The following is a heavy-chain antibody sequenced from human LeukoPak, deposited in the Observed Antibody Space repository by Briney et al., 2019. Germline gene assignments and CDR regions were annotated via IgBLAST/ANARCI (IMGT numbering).Heavy chain of an antibody. CDR3: ASDPTGYCSSTSCYGLDY. V-gene: IGHV1-69*13. CDR1: GGTFSSYA. Sequence: ASVKVSCKASGGTFSSYAISWVRQAPGQGLEWMGGIIPIFGTANYAQKFQGRVTIIADESTSTAYMELSSLRSEDTAVYYCASDPTGYCSSTSCYGLDYWGQGTLVTVSS. CDR2: IIPIFGTA. D-gene: IGHD2-2*01. J-gene: IGHJ4*02.